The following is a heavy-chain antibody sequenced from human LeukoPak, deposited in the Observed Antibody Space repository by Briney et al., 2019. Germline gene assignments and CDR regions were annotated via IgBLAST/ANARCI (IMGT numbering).Heavy chain of an antibody. V-gene: IGHV3-30-3*01. CDR1: GFTFSSYA. CDR2: ISYDGSNK. Sequence: GRSLRLSCAASGFTFSSYAMHWVRQAPGKGLEWVAVISYDGSNKYYADSVKGRFTISRDNSKNTLYLQMNSLRAEDTAVYYCTRASVWSGYPSYFDPWGQGTLVTVSS. D-gene: IGHD3-3*01. CDR3: TRASVWSGYPSYFDP. J-gene: IGHJ5*02.